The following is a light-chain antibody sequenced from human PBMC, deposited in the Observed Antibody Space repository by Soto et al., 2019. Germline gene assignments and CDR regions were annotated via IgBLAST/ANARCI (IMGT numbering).Light chain of an antibody. CDR1: QSISSW. CDR3: QQYNSYLLT. J-gene: IGKJ4*01. Sequence: DIQMTQSPSTLSASVGDRVTITCRASQSISSWLAWYQHKPGKAPKLLIYKASNLESGVPSRFGGSGSGTEFTLTISSLQPDDFATYYCQQYNSYLLTFGGGTKVEIK. V-gene: IGKV1-5*03. CDR2: KAS.